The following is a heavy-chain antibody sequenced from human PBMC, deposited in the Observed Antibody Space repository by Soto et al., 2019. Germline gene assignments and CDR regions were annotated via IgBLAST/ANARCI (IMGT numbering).Heavy chain of an antibody. V-gene: IGHV1-3*01. CDR3: ARAQRIDTTVVTPFDY. CDR2: INAGNGNT. D-gene: IGHD4-17*01. J-gene: IGHJ4*02. Sequence: ASVKVSCKASGYTFTSYAMHWVRQAPGQRLEWMGWINAGNGNTKYSQKFQGRVTITRDTSASTAYMELSSLRSEDTAVYYCARAQRIDTTVVTPFDYWGQGTLVTVSS. CDR1: GYTFTSYA.